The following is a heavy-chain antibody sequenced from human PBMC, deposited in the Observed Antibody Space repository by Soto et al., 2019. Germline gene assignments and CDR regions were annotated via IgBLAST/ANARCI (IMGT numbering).Heavy chain of an antibody. CDR1: GLSFSGYY. CDR2: INHSGST. Sequence: SETLSLTCAVYGLSFSGYYWSWIRQPPGKGLEWIGEINHSGSTNYNPSLKSRVTISVDTSKNQFSLKLSSVTAADTAVYYCARGGIGGGSKMDVWGKGTTVTVSS. CDR3: ARGGIGGGSKMDV. D-gene: IGHD2-15*01. V-gene: IGHV4-34*01. J-gene: IGHJ6*04.